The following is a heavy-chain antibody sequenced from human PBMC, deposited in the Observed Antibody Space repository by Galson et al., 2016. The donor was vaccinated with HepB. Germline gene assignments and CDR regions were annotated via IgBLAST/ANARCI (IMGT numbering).Heavy chain of an antibody. D-gene: IGHD2-21*01. CDR1: GYTFTNYY. J-gene: IGHJ2*01. Sequence: SVKVSCKASGYTFTNYYIHWVRQAPGHGLEWMGIINPSGGATTYARKFQGRVTMTTDASIDTAYLQLASLTSDDTAAYSCRGGCSSVDCCTHGSFDLWGRGTRVTVSS. V-gene: IGHV1-46*01. CDR2: INPSGGAT. CDR3: RGGCSSVDCCTHGSFDL.